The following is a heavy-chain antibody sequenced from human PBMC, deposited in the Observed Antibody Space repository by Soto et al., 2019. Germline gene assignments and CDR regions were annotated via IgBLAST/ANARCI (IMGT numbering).Heavy chain of an antibody. D-gene: IGHD3-10*01. J-gene: IGHJ6*03. V-gene: IGHV4-34*01. CDR2: INHSGST. CDR3: ARGGPRRSRPLHYYMDV. Sequence: PSETLSLTCAVYGGSFSGYYWSWIRQPPGKGLEWMGEINHSGSTNYNPSLKSRVTISVDTSKNQFSLKLSSVTAADTAVYYCARGGPRRSRPLHYYMDVWGKGTKVTVSS. CDR1: GGSFSGYY.